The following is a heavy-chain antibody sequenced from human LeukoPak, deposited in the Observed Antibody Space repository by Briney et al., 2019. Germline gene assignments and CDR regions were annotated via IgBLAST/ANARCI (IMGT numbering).Heavy chain of an antibody. Sequence: GGSLRLSCAAFGFTFSSYGMHWVRQAPGKGLEWVAFIRYDGSNKYYADSVKGRFTISRDNSKNTLYLQMNSLRAEDTAVYYCAKDYLAAAGIMFYFDYWGQGTLVTVSS. D-gene: IGHD6-13*01. J-gene: IGHJ4*02. CDR3: AKDYLAAAGIMFYFDY. V-gene: IGHV3-30*02. CDR1: GFTFSSYG. CDR2: IRYDGSNK.